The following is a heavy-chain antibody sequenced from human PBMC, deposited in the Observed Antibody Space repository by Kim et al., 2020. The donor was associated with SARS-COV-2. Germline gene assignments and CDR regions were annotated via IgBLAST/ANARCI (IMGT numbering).Heavy chain of an antibody. CDR1: GYTFTSYG. CDR3: ARPTHDYGDYSFDY. Sequence: ASVKVSCKASGYTFTSYGISWVRQAPGQGLEWMGWISAYNGNTNYAQKLQGRVTMTTDTSTSTAYMELRSLRSDDTAVYYCARPTHDYGDYSFDYWGQGTLVTVSS. CDR2: ISAYNGNT. V-gene: IGHV1-18*01. D-gene: IGHD4-17*01. J-gene: IGHJ4*02.